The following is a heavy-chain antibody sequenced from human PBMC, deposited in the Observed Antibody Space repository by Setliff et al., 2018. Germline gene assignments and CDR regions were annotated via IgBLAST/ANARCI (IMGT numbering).Heavy chain of an antibody. CDR3: VKDRLTIATLDY. CDR1: GFTFTYYS. D-gene: IGHD4-4*01. CDR2: ISSGSNSI. Sequence: PGGSLRLSCEASGFTFTYYSMSWVRQAPGKGLEWISYISSGSNSIYYADSVKGRFTVSRDNAKNSLYLQMNSLRAEDTAIYYCVKDRLTIATLDYWGQGTLVTVSS. V-gene: IGHV3-11*04. J-gene: IGHJ4*02.